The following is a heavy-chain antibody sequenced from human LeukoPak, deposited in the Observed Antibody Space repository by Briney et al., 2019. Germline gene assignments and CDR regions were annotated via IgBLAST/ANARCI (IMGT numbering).Heavy chain of an antibody. CDR2: IYTSGST. Sequence: SETLSLTCTVSGGSISSYYWSWIRQPAGKGLEWIGRIYTSGSTDYNPSLKSRVTMSVDTSKNQFSLKLSSVTAADTAVYYCAREGHSSGWSAFDYWGQGTLVTVSS. V-gene: IGHV4-4*07. CDR3: AREGHSSGWSAFDY. J-gene: IGHJ4*02. D-gene: IGHD6-19*01. CDR1: GGSISSYY.